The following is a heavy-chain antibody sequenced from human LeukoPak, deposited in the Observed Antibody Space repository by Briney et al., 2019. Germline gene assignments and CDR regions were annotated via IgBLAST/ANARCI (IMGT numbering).Heavy chain of an antibody. CDR1: GYTFSDYY. CDR2: INPNSGDT. CDR3: ARSLYYYGSDSFDI. J-gene: IGHJ3*02. Sequence: ASVKVSCKTSGYTFSDYYIHWIRQAPGQGLEWVGWINPNSGDTDYAQKFQGRVTVTRDTSISTAYMELSRLRSDDTAVYYCARSLYYYGSDSFDIWGQGTKVTVSS. D-gene: IGHD3-10*01. V-gene: IGHV1-2*02.